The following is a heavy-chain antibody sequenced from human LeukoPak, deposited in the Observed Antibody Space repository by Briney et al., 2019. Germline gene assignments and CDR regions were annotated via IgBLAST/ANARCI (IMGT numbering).Heavy chain of an antibody. CDR1: GFTFSSYA. D-gene: IGHD3-10*01. V-gene: IGHV3-23*01. Sequence: GGSLRLSCAASGFTFSSYAMSWVRQAPGKGLEWVSALSGSGTSTYYADSVKGRFIISRDNSKNTLYLQMNSLRAEDTAVYYCAKAALVRGVIIPYYYYSMDVWGQGTTVTVSS. CDR2: LSGSGTST. CDR3: AKAALVRGVIIPYYYYSMDV. J-gene: IGHJ6*02.